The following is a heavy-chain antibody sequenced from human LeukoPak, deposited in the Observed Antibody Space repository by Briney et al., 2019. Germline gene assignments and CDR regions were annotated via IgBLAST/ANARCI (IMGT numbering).Heavy chain of an antibody. J-gene: IGHJ6*03. D-gene: IGHD2-2*01. Sequence: GGSLRLSCAASGFTFSSYWMSWVRQAPGKGLEWVANIKQDGSEKYYVDSVKGRFTISRDNAKNSLYLQTNSLRAEDTAVYYCASTRGYYYYYMDVWGKGTTVTVSS. CDR1: GFTFSSYW. V-gene: IGHV3-7*01. CDR3: ASTRGYYYYYMDV. CDR2: IKQDGSEK.